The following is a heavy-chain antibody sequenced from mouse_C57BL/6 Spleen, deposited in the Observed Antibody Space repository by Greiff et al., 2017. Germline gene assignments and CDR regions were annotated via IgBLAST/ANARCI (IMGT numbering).Heavy chain of an antibody. V-gene: IGHV5-6*01. CDR2: ISSGGSYT. Sequence: EVQGVESGGDLVKPGGSLKLSCAASGFTFSSYGMSWVRQTPDKRLEWVATISSGGSYTYYPDSVKGRFTISRDNAKNTLYLQMSSLKSEDTAMYYCARQYDYDDGGYFDVWGTGTTVTVSS. D-gene: IGHD2-4*01. J-gene: IGHJ1*03. CDR3: ARQYDYDDGGYFDV. CDR1: GFTFSSYG.